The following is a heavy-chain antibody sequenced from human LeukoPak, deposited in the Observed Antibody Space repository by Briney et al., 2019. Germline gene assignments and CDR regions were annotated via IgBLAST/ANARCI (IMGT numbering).Heavy chain of an antibody. CDR1: GFTFSSYS. Sequence: GSLRLSCAASGFTFSSYSMNWVRQAPGKGLEWVSSISSSSSYIYYADSVKGRFTISRDNAKNSLYLQMNSLRAEDTAVYYCARDRGYCSGGSCYPGYFDYWGQGTLVTVSS. CDR2: ISSSSSYI. D-gene: IGHD2-15*01. CDR3: ARDRGYCSGGSCYPGYFDY. J-gene: IGHJ4*02. V-gene: IGHV3-21*01.